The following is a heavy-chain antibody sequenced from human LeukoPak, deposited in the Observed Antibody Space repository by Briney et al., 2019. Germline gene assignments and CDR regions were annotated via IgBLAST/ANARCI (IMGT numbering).Heavy chain of an antibody. CDR3: ARTSSMTTVHFDY. CDR1: GGSISSYY. V-gene: IGHV4-59*12. D-gene: IGHD4-17*01. J-gene: IGHJ4*02. Sequence: SETLSLTCTVSGGSISSYYWSWIRQPPGKGLEWIGYIYHSGSTYYNPSLKSRVTISVDRSKNQFSLKLSSVTAADTAVYYCARTSSMTTVHFDYWGQGTLVTVSS. CDR2: IYHSGST.